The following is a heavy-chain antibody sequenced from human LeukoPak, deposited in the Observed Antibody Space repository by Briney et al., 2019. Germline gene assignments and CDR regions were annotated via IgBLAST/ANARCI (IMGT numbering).Heavy chain of an antibody. D-gene: IGHD4-17*01. CDR1: GFTFSNYW. CDR3: ARGNDYGDYIGIYFDY. V-gene: IGHV3-7*01. Sequence: PGGSLRLSCAASGFTFSNYWMSWVRQAPGKGLEWVANIKRDESEKYYVDSVKGRFTISRDNAKSSLYLQMNSLRAEDTAVYYCARGNDYGDYIGIYFDYWGQGTLVTVSS. J-gene: IGHJ4*02. CDR2: IKRDESEK.